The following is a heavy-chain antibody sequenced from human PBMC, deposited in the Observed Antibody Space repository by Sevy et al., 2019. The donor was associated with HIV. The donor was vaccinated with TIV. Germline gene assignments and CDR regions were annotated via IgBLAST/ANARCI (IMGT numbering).Heavy chain of an antibody. V-gene: IGHV4-59*01. CDR3: ARDAGNYHDSSNYYYVYAFDI. D-gene: IGHD3-22*01. J-gene: IGHJ3*02. CDR2: IYYDGST. CDR1: GGSIGRYY. Sequence: SENLSLTCTVSGGSIGRYYWSWIRQSPGRGLEWIGYIYYDGSTDYNSSLKSLVTISLDTSKNQFSLSLNSVTAADTAVYYCARDAGNYHDSSNYYYVYAFDIWGQGTLVTVSS.